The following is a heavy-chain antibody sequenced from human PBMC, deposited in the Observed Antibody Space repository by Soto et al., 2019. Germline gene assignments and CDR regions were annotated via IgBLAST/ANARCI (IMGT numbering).Heavy chain of an antibody. CDR1: GGTFSSYA. Sequence: QVQLVQSGAEVKKPGSSVKVSCKASGGTFSSYAISWVRQAPGQGLEWMGGIIPIFGTANYAQKFQGRVKIPSDESTSTAHVALGSLRSADTAVYYCAREGGSSDYFDYWGQGTLVTVSS. D-gene: IGHD1-26*01. CDR2: IIPIFGTA. V-gene: IGHV1-69*05. J-gene: IGHJ4*02. CDR3: AREGGSSDYFDY.